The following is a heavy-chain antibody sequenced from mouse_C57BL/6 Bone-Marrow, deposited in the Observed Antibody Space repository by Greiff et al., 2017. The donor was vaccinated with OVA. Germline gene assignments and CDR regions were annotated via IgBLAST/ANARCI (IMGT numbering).Heavy chain of an antibody. V-gene: IGHV1-5*01. D-gene: IGHD2-4*01. J-gene: IGHJ2*01. CDR3: TRGADYDEGFDY. CDR1: GYTFTSYW. CDR2: IYPGNSDT. Sequence: EVKVVESGTVLARPGASVKMSCKTSGYTFTSYWMHWVKQRPGQGLEWIGAIYPGNSDTSYNQKFKGKAKLTAVTSASTAYMELSSLTNEDSAVYYCTRGADYDEGFDYWGQGTTLTVSS.